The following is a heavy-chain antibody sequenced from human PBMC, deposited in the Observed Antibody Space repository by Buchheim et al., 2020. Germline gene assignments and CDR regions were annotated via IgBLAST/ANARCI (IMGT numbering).Heavy chain of an antibody. CDR1: GGSISSYY. J-gene: IGHJ4*02. V-gene: IGHV4-59*01. CDR2: IYYSGST. D-gene: IGHD5-12*01. CDR3: ARDYPGGLRGFDY. Sequence: QVQLQESGPGLVKPSETLSLTCTVSGGSISSYYWSWIRQPPGKGLEWIGYIYYSGSTNYNPSLKSRVTISVDTSKNQFSLKLSSVTAADTAVYYCARDYPGGLRGFDYWGQGTL.